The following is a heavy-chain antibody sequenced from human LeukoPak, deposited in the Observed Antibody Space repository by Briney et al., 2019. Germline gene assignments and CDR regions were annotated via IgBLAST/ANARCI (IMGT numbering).Heavy chain of an antibody. CDR2: IYARGSS. D-gene: IGHD3-3*01. CDR3: AREVTNGDFWSGYYSDY. V-gene: IGHV4-61*02. J-gene: IGHJ4*02. Sequence: PSQTLSLTCAVSGGSISSGSYYWSWIRQPAGQGLEWIGRIYARGSSNYNPSLKSRVTISVDTSKNQFSLKLSSVTAADTAVYYCAREVTNGDFWSGYYSDYWGQGTLVTVSS. CDR1: GGSISSGSYY.